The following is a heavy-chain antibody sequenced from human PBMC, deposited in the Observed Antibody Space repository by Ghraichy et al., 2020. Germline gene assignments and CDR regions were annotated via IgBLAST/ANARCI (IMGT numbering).Heavy chain of an antibody. CDR2: IYYSGST. CDR3: ARFGGAIGANNWFDP. D-gene: IGHD3-16*02. V-gene: IGHV4-59*08. J-gene: IGHJ5*02. Sequence: SETLSLTCTVSGGSISSYYWSWIRQPPGKGLEWIGYIYYSGSTNYNPSLKSRVTISVDTSKNQFSLKLSSVTAADTAVYYCARFGGAIGANNWFDPWGQGTLVTVSS. CDR1: GGSISSYY.